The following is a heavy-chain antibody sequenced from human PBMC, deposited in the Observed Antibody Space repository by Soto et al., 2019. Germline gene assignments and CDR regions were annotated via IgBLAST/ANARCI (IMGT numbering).Heavy chain of an antibody. V-gene: IGHV1-2*02. CDR1: GYTFKDYF. D-gene: IGHD3-3*01. J-gene: IGHJ4*02. CDR3: ARDPSPDFWSGYYDY. Sequence: HLVQSGAEVKQPGASVKVSCNASGYTFKDYFLHWVRQAPGQGLEWMGWINANNGGTDYAQKFQGRVTMTRDTSISTAYMAVSGLRSGDTAVYYCARDPSPDFWSGYYDYWGQGTLITVSS. CDR2: INANNGGT.